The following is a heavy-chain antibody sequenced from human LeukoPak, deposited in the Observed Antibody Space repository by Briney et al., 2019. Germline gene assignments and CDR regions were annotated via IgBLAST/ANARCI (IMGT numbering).Heavy chain of an antibody. Sequence: ASVKVSCKASGYTFTSYGINWVRQAPGQGLEWMGWISAYNGNTNYAQKFQGRVTMTTDTSTSTAYMELRSLRSDDTAVYYCARVKGVVVTAIQGYFDYWGQGTLVTVSS. CDR1: GYTFTSYG. D-gene: IGHD2-21*02. CDR3: ARVKGVVVTAIQGYFDY. J-gene: IGHJ4*02. CDR2: ISAYNGNT. V-gene: IGHV1-18*01.